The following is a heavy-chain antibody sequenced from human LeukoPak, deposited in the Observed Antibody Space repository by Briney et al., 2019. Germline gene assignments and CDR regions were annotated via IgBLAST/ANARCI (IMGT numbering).Heavy chain of an antibody. J-gene: IGHJ5*02. V-gene: IGHV4-59*08. D-gene: IGHD3-16*01. CDR2: VFYRGTT. CDR3: ARRTLCCGERFDP. Sequence: SETLSLTCTVSGGSLTNYYWGWIRQPPGKGLEWTGYVFYRGTTNYNPSLKSRVIISVDTSKNQFSLKLSSVTAADTAVYYCARRTLCCGERFDPWGQGTLVTVSS. CDR1: GGSLTNYY.